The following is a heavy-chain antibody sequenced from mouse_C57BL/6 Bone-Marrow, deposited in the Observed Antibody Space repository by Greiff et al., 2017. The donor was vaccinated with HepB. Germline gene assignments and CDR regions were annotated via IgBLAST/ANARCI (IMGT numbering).Heavy chain of an antibody. Sequence: QVHVKQPGAELVRPGTSVKLSCKASGYTFTSYWMHWVKQRPGQGLEWIGVIDPSDSYTNYNQKFKGKATLTVDTSSSTAYMQLSSLTSEDSAVYYCARNLLWYFDVWGTGTTVTVSS. V-gene: IGHV1-59*01. CDR3: ARNLLWYFDV. CDR2: IDPSDSYT. D-gene: IGHD2-10*01. J-gene: IGHJ1*03. CDR1: GYTFTSYW.